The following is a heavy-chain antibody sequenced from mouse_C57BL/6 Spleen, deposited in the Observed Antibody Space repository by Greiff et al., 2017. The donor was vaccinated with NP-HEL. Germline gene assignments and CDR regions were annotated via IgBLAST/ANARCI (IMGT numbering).Heavy chain of an antibody. V-gene: IGHV1-74*01. CDR3: AMGSNYDYFDV. CDR1: GYTFTSYW. Sequence: QVQLQQPGAELVKPGASVKVSCKASGYTFTSYWMHWVKQRPGQGLEWIGRIHPSDSDTNYNQKFKGKATLTVDKSSSTAYMQLSSLTSEDSAVYYWAMGSNYDYFDVWGTGTTVTVSS. J-gene: IGHJ1*03. D-gene: IGHD2-5*01. CDR2: IHPSDSDT.